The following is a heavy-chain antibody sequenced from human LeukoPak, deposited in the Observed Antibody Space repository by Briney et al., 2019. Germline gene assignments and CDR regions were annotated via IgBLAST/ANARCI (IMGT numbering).Heavy chain of an antibody. V-gene: IGHV4-59*01. D-gene: IGHD2-2*01. CDR2: IYYSGST. CDR1: GVSISSYY. J-gene: IGHJ6*02. Sequence: SETLSLTCTVSGVSISSYYWSWIRQPPGKGLEWIGYIYYSGSTNYNPSLKSRVTISVDTSKNQFSLKLSSVTAADTAVYYCARDWVVPEYYGMDVWGQGTTVTVSS. CDR3: ARDWVVPEYYGMDV.